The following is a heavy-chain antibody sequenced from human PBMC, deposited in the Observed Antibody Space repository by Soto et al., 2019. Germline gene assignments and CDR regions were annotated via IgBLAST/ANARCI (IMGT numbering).Heavy chain of an antibody. CDR3: ARASSVSNFDY. CDR2: IYYSGST. D-gene: IGHD2-8*01. V-gene: IGHV4-61*01. J-gene: IGHJ4*02. Sequence: QVQLQESGPGLVKPSETLSLTCTVSGGSVSSGSYYWSWIRQPPGKGLEWIGYIYYSGSTTYNPSLKSRVTLSVDTSKNQYSLKLSSVPAADTAVYYCARASSVSNFDYWGQGTLVTVSS. CDR1: GGSVSSGSYY.